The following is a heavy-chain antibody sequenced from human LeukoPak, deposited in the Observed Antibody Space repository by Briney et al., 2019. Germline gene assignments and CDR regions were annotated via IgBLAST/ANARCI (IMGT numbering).Heavy chain of an antibody. CDR2: IKQDGSEK. J-gene: IGHJ4*02. CDR3: ARDRPHTPYYDFWSGYPTIHFDY. V-gene: IGHV3-7*01. Sequence: GGSLRLSCAASGFTFSSYWMSWVRQAPGKGLEWVANIKQDGSEKYYVDSVKGRFTISRDNAKNSLYLQMNSLRAEDTAVYYCARDRPHTPYYDFWSGYPTIHFDYWGQGTLVTVSS. CDR1: GFTFSSYW. D-gene: IGHD3-3*01.